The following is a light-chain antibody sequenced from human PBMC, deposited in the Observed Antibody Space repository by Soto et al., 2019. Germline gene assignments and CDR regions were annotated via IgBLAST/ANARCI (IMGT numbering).Light chain of an antibody. CDR2: TNN. V-gene: IGLV1-44*01. CDR3: ATWDDRRQVCV. J-gene: IGLJ3*02. CDR1: KSDIGSTT. Sequence: QSVLTQPPSASGTPGQRVTISCSGGKSDIGSTTVYWFQQFPGTAPRLVIDTNNQRPSGVPDRFYGSKSGTSASLVISGLQSEDEDDYYCATWDDRRQVCVFGGGTKLTV.